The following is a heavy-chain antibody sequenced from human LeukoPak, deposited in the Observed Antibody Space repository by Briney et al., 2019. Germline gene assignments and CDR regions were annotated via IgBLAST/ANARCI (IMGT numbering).Heavy chain of an antibody. CDR2: IYHSGST. Sequence: SETLSLTCTVSGYSISSGYYWGWIRQPPGKGLEWIGSIYHSGSTYYNPSLKSRVTISVDTSKNQFSLKLSSVTAADTAVYYCARGSIVGATRRTFDYWGQGTLVTVSS. J-gene: IGHJ4*02. D-gene: IGHD1-26*01. CDR3: ARGSIVGATRRTFDY. CDR1: GYSISSGYY. V-gene: IGHV4-38-2*02.